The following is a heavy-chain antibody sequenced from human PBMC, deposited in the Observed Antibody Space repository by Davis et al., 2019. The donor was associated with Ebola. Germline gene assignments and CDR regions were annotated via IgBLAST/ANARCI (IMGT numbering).Heavy chain of an antibody. J-gene: IGHJ4*02. V-gene: IGHV3-23*01. CDR3: AKDLGLYGDYDY. Sequence: GESLKISCAASGFTFSSYAMSWVRQAPGKGLEWVSAISGSGGSTYYADSVKGRFTISRDNSKDTLYLQMNSLRAEDTAVYYCAKDLGLYGDYDYWGQGTLVTVSS. CDR1: GFTFSSYA. D-gene: IGHD4-17*01. CDR2: ISGSGGST.